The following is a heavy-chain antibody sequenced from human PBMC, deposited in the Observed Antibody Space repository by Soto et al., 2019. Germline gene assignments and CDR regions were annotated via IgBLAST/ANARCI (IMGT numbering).Heavy chain of an antibody. CDR1: GGSISSGGYS. CDR3: ARGVYVWWSYRQNWFDP. Sequence: QLQLQESGSGLVKPSQTLSLTCAVSGGSISSGGYSWSWIRQPPGKGLEWIGYIYHSGSTYYNPSHRSRVPLSVDRSKTQFSRKLSSVTAADTAVYYCARGVYVWWSYRQNWFDPWGQGTLVTASS. D-gene: IGHD3-16*02. J-gene: IGHJ5*02. CDR2: IYHSGST. V-gene: IGHV4-30-2*01.